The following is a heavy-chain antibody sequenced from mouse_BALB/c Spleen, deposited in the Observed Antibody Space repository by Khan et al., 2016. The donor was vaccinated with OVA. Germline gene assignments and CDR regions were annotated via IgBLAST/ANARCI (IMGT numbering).Heavy chain of an antibody. CDR1: GFTFSSYG. J-gene: IGHJ2*01. V-gene: IGHV5-6-3*01. CDR3: ARVGIIYYGNYADYFDC. Sequence: EVELVESGGGLVQPGGSLKLSCAASGFTFSSYGMSWVRQTPDKRLELVATINTNVGSTYYPDSVKGRFTISRDNAKNTPYLQMSSLKYEDTAMYYCARVGIIYYGNYADYFDCWGQGTTLTVSS. CDR2: INTNVGST. D-gene: IGHD2-1*01.